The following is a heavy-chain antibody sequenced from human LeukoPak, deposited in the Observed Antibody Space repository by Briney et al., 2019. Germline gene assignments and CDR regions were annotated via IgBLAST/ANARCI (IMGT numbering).Heavy chain of an antibody. CDR2: IIPIFGTA. CDR3: ARDRDSSGYENWFDP. V-gene: IGHV1-69*06. D-gene: IGHD3-22*01. Sequence: SVKVSCKASGGTFTSYAISWVRQAPGQGLEWMGGIIPIFGTANYAQKFQGRVTITADKSTSTAYMELSSLRSEDTAVYYCARDRDSSGYENWFDPWGQGTLVTVSS. CDR1: GGTFTSYA. J-gene: IGHJ5*02.